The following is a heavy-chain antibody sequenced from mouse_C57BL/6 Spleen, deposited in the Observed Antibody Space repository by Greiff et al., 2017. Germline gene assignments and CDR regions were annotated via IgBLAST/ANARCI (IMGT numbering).Heavy chain of an antibody. CDR1: GYSFTGYY. Sequence: EVQLKESGPELVKPGASVKISCKASGYSFTGYYMNWVKQSPEKSLEWIGEINPSTGGTTYNQKFKAKATLTVDKSSSTAYMQLKSLTSEDSAVYYCARGGGFAYWGQGTLVTVSA. CDR3: ARGGGFAY. V-gene: IGHV1-42*01. CDR2: INPSTGGT. J-gene: IGHJ3*01.